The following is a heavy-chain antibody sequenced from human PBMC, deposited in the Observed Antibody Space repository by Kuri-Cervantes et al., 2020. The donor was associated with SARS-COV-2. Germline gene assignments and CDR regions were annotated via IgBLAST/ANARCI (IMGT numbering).Heavy chain of an antibody. CDR1: GFTFSDYA. J-gene: IGHJ2*01. CDR2: ISSGGSST. D-gene: IGHD1-1*01. CDR3: AKDNSENGRGYWYFDL. V-gene: IGHV3-23*01. Sequence: GESLKISCPASGFTFSDYAMCWVRQAPEKGLEWVAGISSGGSSTYYPDSVKGRFTISRDIYKTTLYLRMCSLRAEDTAVYYCAKDNSENGRGYWYFDLWGRGTLVTVSS.